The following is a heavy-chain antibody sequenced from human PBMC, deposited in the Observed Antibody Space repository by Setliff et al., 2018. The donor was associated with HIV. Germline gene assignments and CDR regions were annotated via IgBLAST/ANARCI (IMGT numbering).Heavy chain of an antibody. V-gene: IGHV4-4*07. CDR2: IYTSGST. J-gene: IGHJ6*03. CDR3: ARDKGYYYMDV. CDR1: GVSISNYY. Sequence: SETLSLTCTVSGVSISNYYWSWIRQSAGKGLEWIGRIYTSGSTNDNPSLKSRITISVDTSNNQFSLRLSSVTAADTAVYYCARDKGYYYMDVWGKGITDTVSS.